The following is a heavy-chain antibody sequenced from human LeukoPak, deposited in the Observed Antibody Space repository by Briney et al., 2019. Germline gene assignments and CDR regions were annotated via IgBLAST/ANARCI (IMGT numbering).Heavy chain of an antibody. CDR1: GGSINNYY. Sequence: PSETLSLTCTVSGGSINNYYWSWIRQPPGKGLEWIGSMYYSGSTNYNPSLKSRVTISLDTSKKQFSLKLSSVTAADTAVYYCARQWGQWLVIFDYWGQGTLVTVSS. CDR2: MYYSGST. J-gene: IGHJ4*02. D-gene: IGHD6-19*01. CDR3: ARQWGQWLVIFDY. V-gene: IGHV4-59*08.